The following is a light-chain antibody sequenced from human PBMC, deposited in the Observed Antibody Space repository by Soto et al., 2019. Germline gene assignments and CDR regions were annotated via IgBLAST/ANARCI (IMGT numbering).Light chain of an antibody. Sequence: QSALTQPASVSGSPGQSITISCTGTSRDVGGYNYVSWYQQQPGKAPKLMIYEVSNRPSGVSHRFSGSKSGDTASLTISGLRAEDEADYYCSSYTSSSTLGVVFGGGTKLTVL. CDR2: EVS. CDR1: SRDVGGYNY. V-gene: IGLV2-14*01. J-gene: IGLJ2*01. CDR3: SSYTSSSTLGVV.